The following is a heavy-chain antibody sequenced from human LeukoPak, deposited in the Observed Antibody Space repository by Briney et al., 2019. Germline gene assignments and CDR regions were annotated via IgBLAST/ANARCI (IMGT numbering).Heavy chain of an antibody. J-gene: IGHJ4*02. V-gene: IGHV3-23*01. CDR3: AKVGDYPAFDY. Sequence: HPGGSLRLSCAASGFTFSSYAMSWVRQAPGKGLEWVSTISGSGGRTYYADSVKGRFTISRDNSKNTLYLQMNSLRAEDTAVHYCAKVGDYPAFDYWGQGTLVTVSS. CDR2: ISGSGGRT. D-gene: IGHD3-10*01. CDR1: GFTFSSYA.